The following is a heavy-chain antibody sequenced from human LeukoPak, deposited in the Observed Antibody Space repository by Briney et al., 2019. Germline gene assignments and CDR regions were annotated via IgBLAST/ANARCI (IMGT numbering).Heavy chain of an antibody. J-gene: IGHJ4*02. CDR1: GCTFSNYP. V-gene: IGHV3-23*01. Sequence: GGCLRLSCAASGCTFSNYPMTWVRQAPGKGLEWVSAISGSGDSTKYADSVKGRFTASRDNSKNTLYLRMNSLRVEDTAVYYCAKDWRADYWGQGTLVTVSS. CDR2: ISGSGDST. CDR3: AKDWRADY.